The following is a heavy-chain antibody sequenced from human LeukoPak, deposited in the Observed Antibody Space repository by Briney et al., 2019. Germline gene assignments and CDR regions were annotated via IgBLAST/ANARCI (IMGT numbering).Heavy chain of an antibody. Sequence: SETLSLTCTVSGGSISSGIYYWSWIRQPAGKGLEWIGRIYTSGSTNYNPSLKSRVTISVDTSKNQFSLKLSSVTAADTAVYYCARGVSSIAARPVDYWGQGTLVTVSS. V-gene: IGHV4-61*02. CDR1: GGSISSGIYY. CDR2: IYTSGST. J-gene: IGHJ4*02. D-gene: IGHD6-6*01. CDR3: ARGVSSIAARPVDY.